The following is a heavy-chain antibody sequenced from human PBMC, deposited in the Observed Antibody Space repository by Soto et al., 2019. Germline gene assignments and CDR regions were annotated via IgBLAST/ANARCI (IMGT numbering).Heavy chain of an antibody. CDR1: GGTFSSYA. D-gene: IGHD5-12*01. Sequence: QVQLVQSGAKVKKPGSSVKVSCKASGGTFSSYAISWVRQAPGQGLEWMGGIIPIFGTANYAQKFQGRVTITADKSTSTDYMELSSLRSEDTAVYYCARGAYVDIVATQKWFDPWGQGTLVTVAS. CDR3: ARGAYVDIVATQKWFDP. V-gene: IGHV1-69*06. CDR2: IIPIFGTA. J-gene: IGHJ5*02.